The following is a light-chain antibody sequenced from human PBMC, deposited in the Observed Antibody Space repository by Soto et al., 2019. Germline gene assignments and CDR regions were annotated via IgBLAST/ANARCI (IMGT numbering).Light chain of an antibody. V-gene: IGKV1-6*01. CDR3: LQDYTYPWT. CDR1: QAIRND. Sequence: AIQMTQSPSSLSASVGDRVTITCRASQAIRNDLGWYQQKPGKAPNLLIFGASNLQAGVPVRFRASGSGTNFTLTISNLQPEDFASYYCLQDYTYPWTFGQGTKVDI. J-gene: IGKJ1*01. CDR2: GAS.